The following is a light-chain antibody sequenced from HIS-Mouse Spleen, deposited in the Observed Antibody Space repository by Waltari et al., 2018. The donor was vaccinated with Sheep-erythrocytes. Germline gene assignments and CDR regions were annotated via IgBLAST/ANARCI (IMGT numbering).Light chain of an antibody. J-gene: IGKJ2*01. V-gene: IGKV2-30*02. CDR2: KVS. CDR3: MQGT. CDR1: QSLVHSDGNTY. Sequence: DVVMTQSPLSLSVTLGQPASISCRSSQSLVHSDGNTYLNWFQQRPGQSPRRLIYKVSNRDSGVPDRFSGSGSGTDFTLKISRVEAEDVGVYYCMQGTFGQGTKLEIK.